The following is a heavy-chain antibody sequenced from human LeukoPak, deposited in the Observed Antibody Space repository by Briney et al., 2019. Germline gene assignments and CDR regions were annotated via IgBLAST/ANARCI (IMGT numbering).Heavy chain of an antibody. V-gene: IGHV1-18*01. CDR3: ARGGYYDSSEYRYYFDY. J-gene: IGHJ4*02. D-gene: IGHD3-22*01. CDR1: GCTFTSYV. Sequence: GASVKVSCKASGCTFTSYVISWVRQAPGQGLEWMGWISAYNGNTNYAQKLQGRVTMTTDTSTSTAYMELRSLRSDDTAVYYCARGGYYDSSEYRYYFDYWGQGTLVTVSS. CDR2: ISAYNGNT.